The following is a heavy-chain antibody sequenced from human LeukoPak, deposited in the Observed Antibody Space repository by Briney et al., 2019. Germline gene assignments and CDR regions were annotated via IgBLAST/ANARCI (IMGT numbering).Heavy chain of an antibody. V-gene: IGHV3-30*18. CDR2: ISYDGSNK. D-gene: IGHD5-12*01. Sequence: GGSLRLPCAASGFTFSSYGIHWVRQAPGKGLEWVAVISYDGSNKYYADSVKGRFTISRDNSKNTLYLQMNSLRAEDTALYYCAKDQGHIVASIYHYYGMDVWGQGTTVTVSS. J-gene: IGHJ6*02. CDR3: AKDQGHIVASIYHYYGMDV. CDR1: GFTFSSYG.